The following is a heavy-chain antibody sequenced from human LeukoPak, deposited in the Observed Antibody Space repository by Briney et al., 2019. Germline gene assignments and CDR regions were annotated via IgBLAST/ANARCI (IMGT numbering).Heavy chain of an antibody. J-gene: IGHJ4*02. V-gene: IGHV3-64D*06. CDR3: VKGRCSGSSCYGGDY. Sequence: PGGSLRLSCSASGFTFSSYAMNWVRQAPGKGLEYVSAFTSNGGSTYYADSVKGRFTISRDNSKNALYLQMSSLRAEDRAVYYCVKGRCSGSSCYGGDYWGQGTLVTVSS. CDR2: FTSNGGST. D-gene: IGHD2-2*01. CDR1: GFTFSSYA.